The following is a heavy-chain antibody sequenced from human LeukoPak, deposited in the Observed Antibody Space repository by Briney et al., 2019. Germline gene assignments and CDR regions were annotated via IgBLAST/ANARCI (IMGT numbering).Heavy chain of an antibody. CDR1: GFTFSSYG. D-gene: IGHD2-2*01. CDR3: AAYCSSTTCYRGADYGMDV. CDR2: IWYDGSNE. J-gene: IGHJ6*02. Sequence: GGSLRLSCAASGFTFSSYGMHWVRQAPGKGLEWVATIWYDGSNEYYADSVKGRFTISRDNSKNTLYQQMNSLRDEDTAVYYCAAYCSSTTCYRGADYGMDVWGQGTTVTVSS. V-gene: IGHV3-33*08.